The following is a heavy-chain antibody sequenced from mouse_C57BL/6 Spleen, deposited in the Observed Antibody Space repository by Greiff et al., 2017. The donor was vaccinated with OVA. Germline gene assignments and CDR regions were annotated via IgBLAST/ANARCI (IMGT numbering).Heavy chain of an antibody. D-gene: IGHD1-1*01. Sequence: QVQLQQPGTELVKPGASVKLSCKASGYTFTSYWMHWVKQRPGQGLEWIGNINPSNGGTNYNEKFKSKATLTGDKSSSTAYMQISSLTSEDSAVYYCAREATVWYFDVWGTGTTVTVSS. V-gene: IGHV1-53*01. CDR2: INPSNGGT. CDR3: AREATVWYFDV. CDR1: GYTFTSYW. J-gene: IGHJ1*03.